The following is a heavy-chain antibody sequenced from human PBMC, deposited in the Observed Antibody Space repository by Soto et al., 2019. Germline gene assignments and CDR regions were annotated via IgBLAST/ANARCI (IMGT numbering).Heavy chain of an antibody. CDR3: ARGYRTSWYWFDL. D-gene: IGHD6-13*01. J-gene: IGHJ2*01. CDR1: GGSVSGGTHY. CDR2: IYNSGST. V-gene: IGHV4-61*01. Sequence: QAQLQESGPGPVKPSETLSLTCTVSGGSVSGGTHYWSWIRQPPGKGLEWIGYIYNSGSTNYNPALKSRVTISVDTSKNQFSLKLSSVTAADTAVDYCARGYRTSWYWFDLCGRGTLVTVSS.